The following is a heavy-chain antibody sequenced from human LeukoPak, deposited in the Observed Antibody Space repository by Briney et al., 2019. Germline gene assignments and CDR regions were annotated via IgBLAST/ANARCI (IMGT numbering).Heavy chain of an antibody. V-gene: IGHV1-18*01. Sequence: ASVKVSCKASGYTFTTYGISWVRQALGQGFEWMGWISAYNGNTNYAQKFQGRVTLTTDASTNTAYLELRSLRSDDTAMYYCARDLIAARPNWFDPWGQGTLVTVSS. CDR3: ARDLIAARPNWFDP. CDR2: ISAYNGNT. J-gene: IGHJ5*02. CDR1: GYTFTTYG. D-gene: IGHD6-6*01.